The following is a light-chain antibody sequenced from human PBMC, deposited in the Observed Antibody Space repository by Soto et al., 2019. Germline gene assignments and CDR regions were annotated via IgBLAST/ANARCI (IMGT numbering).Light chain of an antibody. V-gene: IGLV2-14*01. Sequence: QSALTRPASVSGSPGQSITISCTGTSSDVGGYNYVSWYQQHPGKAPKLMIYDVSNWPSGVSNRFSGSKSGNTASLTISGLQAEDEADYYCSSYTSSSKNVFGTGTKVTVL. CDR1: SSDVGGYNY. J-gene: IGLJ1*01. CDR3: SSYTSSSKNV. CDR2: DVS.